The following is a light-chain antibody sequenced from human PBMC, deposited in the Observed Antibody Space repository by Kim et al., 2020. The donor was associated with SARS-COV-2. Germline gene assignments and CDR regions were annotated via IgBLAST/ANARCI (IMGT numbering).Light chain of an antibody. J-gene: IGKJ4*01. V-gene: IGKV1-12*01. CDR1: QGISSW. CDR2: AAS. Sequence: AYVEDRVTLSCRASQGISSWLAWYQQRQEKAPKLLIYAASSLQSGVPSRFSGSGSGTDFTLTISSLQPEDFATYYCQQANSFPLTFGGGTKVDIK. CDR3: QQANSFPLT.